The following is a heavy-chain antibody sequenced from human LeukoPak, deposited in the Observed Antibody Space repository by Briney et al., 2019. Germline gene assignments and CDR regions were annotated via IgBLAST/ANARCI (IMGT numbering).Heavy chain of an antibody. D-gene: IGHD3-10*01. CDR1: GGSVITADSY. Sequence: SQTLSLTCTVSGGSVITADSYWSWIRQPPGRGLEWIAYIYSSGSTYYNPSLKSRVTISVDTSKNQFSLKLSSVTAADTAVYYCASYYYGSGNYFTDAFDIWGQGTMVTVSS. J-gene: IGHJ3*02. CDR3: ASYYYGSGNYFTDAFDI. V-gene: IGHV4-30-4*01. CDR2: IYSSGST.